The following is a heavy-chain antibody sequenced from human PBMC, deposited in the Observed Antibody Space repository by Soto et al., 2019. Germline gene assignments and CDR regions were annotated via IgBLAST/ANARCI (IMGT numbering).Heavy chain of an antibody. D-gene: IGHD3-3*01. J-gene: IGHJ3*02. CDR3: ARGGGVGVAGSAAFDM. CDR2: INPATGAA. CDR1: GYPVTAYY. Sequence: QLHLVQSGAVVKKPGASVTVSCSASGYPVTAYYMHWVRQAPGRGLEWMGGINPATGAAKYTQTFQSRVTMARDTSTNTVFMELSGLTSEDTAVFYWARGGGVGVAGSAAFDMWGQGTLVTVSS. V-gene: IGHV1-2*02.